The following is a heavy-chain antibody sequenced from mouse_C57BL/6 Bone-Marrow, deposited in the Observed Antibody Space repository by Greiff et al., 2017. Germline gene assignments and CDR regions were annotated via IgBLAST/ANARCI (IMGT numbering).Heavy chain of an antibody. D-gene: IGHD1-1*01. CDR2: IHPNSGST. V-gene: IGHV1-64*01. J-gene: IGHJ3*01. Sequence: VQLQQPGAELVKPGASVQLSCKASGYTFTSYWMHWVKQRPGQGLEWIGMIHPNSGSTNYNEKFKRKATLTVDNSSSHSYMQLSSLTSEDSAVYCCARYPTYYYGSSPLAYWGQGTRVTVSA. CDR3: ARYPTYYYGSSPLAY. CDR1: GYTFTSYW.